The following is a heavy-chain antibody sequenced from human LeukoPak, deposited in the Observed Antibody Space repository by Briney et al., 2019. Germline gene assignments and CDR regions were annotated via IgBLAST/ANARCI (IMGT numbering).Heavy chain of an antibody. J-gene: IGHJ6*03. V-gene: IGHV3-21*01. CDR1: GFTISKAW. D-gene: IGHD7-27*01. Sequence: GGSLRLSCAASGFTISKAWMSWVRQAPGKGLEWVSSISSSSSYIYYADSVKGRFTISRDNAKNSLYLQMNSLRGEDTAVYYCARNKLGISEKYMDVWGKGTTVTISS. CDR3: ARNKLGISEKYMDV. CDR2: ISSSSSYI.